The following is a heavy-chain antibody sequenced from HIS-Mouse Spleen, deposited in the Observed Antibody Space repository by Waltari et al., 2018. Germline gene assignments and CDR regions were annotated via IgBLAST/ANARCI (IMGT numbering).Heavy chain of an antibody. Sequence: QVQLQQWGAGLFTPSETLSLTCAVYGGSFSGYYWSWIRQPPGKGLEWIGEINHSGSTNYNPSLKSRVTISVDTSKNQFSLKLSSVTAADTAVYYCARGRDSGSYYFDYWGQGTLVTVSS. D-gene: IGHD1-26*01. V-gene: IGHV4-34*01. J-gene: IGHJ4*02. CDR1: GGSFSGYY. CDR2: INHSGST. CDR3: ARGRDSGSYYFDY.